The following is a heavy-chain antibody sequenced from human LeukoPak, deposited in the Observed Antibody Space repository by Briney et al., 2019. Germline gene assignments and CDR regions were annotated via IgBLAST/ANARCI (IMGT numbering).Heavy chain of an antibody. Sequence: PGRSLRLSCAASGFTFSNYGMHWVRQAPGKGLEWVAVISYDGSNKYYADSVKGRFTISRDNSKNTLYLQMNSLRAEDTAVYYCARRRYSVYDFDYWGQGTLVTVSS. CDR3: ARRRYSVYDFDY. CDR2: ISYDGSNK. J-gene: IGHJ4*02. CDR1: GFTFSNYG. D-gene: IGHD5/OR15-5a*01. V-gene: IGHV3-30*03.